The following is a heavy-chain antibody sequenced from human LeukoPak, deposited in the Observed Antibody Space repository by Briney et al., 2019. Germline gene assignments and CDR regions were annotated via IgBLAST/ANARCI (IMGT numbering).Heavy chain of an antibody. CDR1: GFTFSSYA. CDR3: AKSSGVLAIAAAGTVFDY. Sequence: PGGSLRLSCAASGFTFSSYAMSWVRQAPGKGLEWVSAISGGGGSTYYADSVKGRFTISRDNSKNTLYLQMNSLRAEDTAVYYCAKSSGVLAIAAAGTVFDYWGQGTLVTVSS. CDR2: ISGGGGST. D-gene: IGHD6-13*01. J-gene: IGHJ4*02. V-gene: IGHV3-23*01.